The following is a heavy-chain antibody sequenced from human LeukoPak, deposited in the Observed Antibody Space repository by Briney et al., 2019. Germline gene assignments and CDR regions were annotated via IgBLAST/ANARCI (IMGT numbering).Heavy chain of an antibody. CDR1: GGSISNYY. Sequence: PSETLSLTCTVSGGSISNYYWSWVRQSPGKGLEWIGYIYFSGSSNYNPSPKSRVTMSVDTSKNQFSLRLNSVTAADTAVYYCARHVRSGYNLLDYWGQGTLVTVSS. D-gene: IGHD5-24*01. CDR2: IYFSGSS. CDR3: ARHVRSGYNLLDY. J-gene: IGHJ4*02. V-gene: IGHV4-59*08.